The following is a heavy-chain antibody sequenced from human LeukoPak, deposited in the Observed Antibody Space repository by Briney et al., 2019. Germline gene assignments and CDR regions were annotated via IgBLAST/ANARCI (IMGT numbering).Heavy chain of an antibody. J-gene: IGHJ5*02. D-gene: IGHD3-3*01. Sequence: GESLKISCKGSGYSFTSYWIGWVRQMPGKGLEWMGIIYPGDSDTRYSPSFQGQVTISADKSISTAYLQWSSLKASDTAMYYCARGYYAFWCGYYKVNWFDPWGQGTLVTVSS. V-gene: IGHV5-51*01. CDR2: IYPGDSDT. CDR1: GYSFTSYW. CDR3: ARGYYAFWCGYYKVNWFDP.